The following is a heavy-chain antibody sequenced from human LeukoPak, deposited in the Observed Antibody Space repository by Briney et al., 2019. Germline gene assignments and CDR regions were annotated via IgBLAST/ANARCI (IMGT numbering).Heavy chain of an antibody. V-gene: IGHV1-2*02. CDR1: GYDFSDNY. CDR2: INPNSGGT. J-gene: IGHJ4*02. Sequence: ASVKVSCKASGYDFSDNYIHWVRQAPGQGPEWMGWINPNSGGTNSAQRFQGRVTMTRDTSISTAYMELNRLTSDDTAVYYCARTFDFWSGKPSGYWGQGTLVTVSS. CDR3: ARTFDFWSGKPSGY. D-gene: IGHD3-3*01.